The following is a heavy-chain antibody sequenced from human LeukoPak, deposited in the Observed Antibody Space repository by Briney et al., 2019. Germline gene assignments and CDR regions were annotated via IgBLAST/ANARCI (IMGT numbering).Heavy chain of an antibody. CDR2: INPHGIF. CDR1: GRSCDDSY. D-gene: IGHD5-24*01. J-gene: IGHJ5*02. Sequence: SETLSLTCDVSGRSCDDSYCSWIRQPPGKGLEWIGEINPHGIFYYNSSLMSRVTISIVTSKSQFSLSLDSVADEDTAFYYCARGRDRSKAGDLWGQGSLVTVSS. V-gene: IGHV4-34*01. CDR3: ARGRDRSKAGDL.